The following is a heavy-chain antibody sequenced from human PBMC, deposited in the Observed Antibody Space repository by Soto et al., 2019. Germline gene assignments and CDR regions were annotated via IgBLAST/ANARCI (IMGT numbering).Heavy chain of an antibody. CDR1: GGSISSGGYY. D-gene: IGHD2-2*01. CDR2: IYNNGKT. CDR3: ARYCISTRCQTYYFDY. J-gene: IGHJ4*02. Sequence: QVQLQESGPGLVKPSQTLSLTCTVSGGSISSGGYYWSWIRQHRGKGLEWIGYIYNNGKTYYNPSLKTRVTISLDTSKDQFSLKLNSVTAADTAVYYCARYCISTRCQTYYFDYWGQGTLVTVSS. V-gene: IGHV4-31*03.